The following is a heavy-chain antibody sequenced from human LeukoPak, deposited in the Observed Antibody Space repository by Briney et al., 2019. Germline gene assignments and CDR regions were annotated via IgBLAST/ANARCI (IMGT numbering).Heavy chain of an antibody. V-gene: IGHV1-18*01. D-gene: IGHD3-10*01. CDR3: ARVTMIRGTLAANWFDP. CDR1: GYTFTSYG. Sequence: GASVKVSCKASGYTFTSYGISWVRQAPGQGLEWMGWISAYNGNTNYAQKLQGRVTMTTDTSTSTAYMELRSLRSDDTAVYYCARVTMIRGTLAANWFDPWGQGTLVTVSS. J-gene: IGHJ5*02. CDR2: ISAYNGNT.